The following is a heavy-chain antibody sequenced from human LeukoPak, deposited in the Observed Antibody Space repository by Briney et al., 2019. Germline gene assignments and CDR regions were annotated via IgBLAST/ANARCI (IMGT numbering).Heavy chain of an antibody. J-gene: IGHJ3*02. CDR1: GGSISSYY. CDR2: IYYSGST. D-gene: IGHD3-10*01. V-gene: IGHV4-59*08. CDR3: ARRSITTAGGAFDI. Sequence: PSETLSLTCTVSGGSISSYYWSWIRQPPGKGLEWIGYIYYSGSTNYNPSLKSRVTISVDTSKNQFSLKLSPVTAADTAVYYCARRSITTAGGAFDIWGQGTMVTVSS.